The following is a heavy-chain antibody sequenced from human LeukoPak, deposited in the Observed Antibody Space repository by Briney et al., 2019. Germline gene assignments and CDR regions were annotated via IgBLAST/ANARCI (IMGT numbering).Heavy chain of an antibody. D-gene: IGHD6-6*01. Sequence: ASVKVSCKASGYMFTNYDISWVRQAPGQGLEWMGWISTYDGNTDYAQKFQGRVTMTRDMSTSTVYMELSSLRSEDTAVYYCARDAGGPYINSSEWFDPWGQGTLVTVSS. CDR2: ISTYDGNT. CDR3: ARDAGGPYINSSEWFDP. CDR1: GYMFTNYD. V-gene: IGHV1-18*01. J-gene: IGHJ5*02.